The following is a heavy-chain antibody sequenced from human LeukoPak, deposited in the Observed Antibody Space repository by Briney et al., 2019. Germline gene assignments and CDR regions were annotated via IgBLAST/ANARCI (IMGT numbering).Heavy chain of an antibody. V-gene: IGHV1-69*05. CDR1: GGTFSSYA. D-gene: IGHD2-15*01. J-gene: IGHJ4*02. CDR3: ARVLRSGGKVAATIGLEN. Sequence: SVKVSCKASGGTFSSYAISWVRQAPGQGLEWMGGIIPIFGTANYAQKFQGRVTITTDESTSTAYMELSSLRSEDTAVYYCARVLRSGGKVAATIGLENWGQGTLVTVS. CDR2: IIPIFGTA.